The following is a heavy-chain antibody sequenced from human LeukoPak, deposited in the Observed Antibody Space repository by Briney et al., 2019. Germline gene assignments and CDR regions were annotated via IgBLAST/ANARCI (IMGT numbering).Heavy chain of an antibody. CDR3: ARGVVVPAA. D-gene: IGHD2-2*01. J-gene: IGHJ5*02. Sequence: PGGSLRLSCAASGFTFSSYGMHWIRQPPGKGLEWIGEINHSGSTNYNPSLKSRVTISVDTSKNQFSLKLSSVTAADTAVYYCARGVVVPAAWGQGTLVTVSS. CDR1: GFTFSSYG. CDR2: INHSGST. V-gene: IGHV4-34*01.